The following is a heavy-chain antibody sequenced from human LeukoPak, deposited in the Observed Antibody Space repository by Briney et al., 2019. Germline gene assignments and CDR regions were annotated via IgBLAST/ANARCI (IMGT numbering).Heavy chain of an antibody. J-gene: IGHJ5*02. CDR2: IYPGDSDT. Sequence: GESLKISFQGSGYSFTSYWIGWVRQMPGEGLEWMGIIYPGDSDTRYSPSFQGQVTISADKSISTAYLQWSSLKASDTAMYYCAREYYYGSGSSYNWFDPWGQGTLVTVSS. CDR3: AREYYYGSGSSYNWFDP. V-gene: IGHV5-51*01. CDR1: GYSFTSYW. D-gene: IGHD3-10*01.